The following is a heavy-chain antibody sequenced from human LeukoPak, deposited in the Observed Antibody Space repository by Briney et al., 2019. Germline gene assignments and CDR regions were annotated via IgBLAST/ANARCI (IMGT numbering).Heavy chain of an antibody. V-gene: IGHV3-30*04. CDR3: ARSDY. Sequence: GGSLRLSCAASGFTFSSYAMHWVRQAPGKGLVWVAVISYDGSNKYYADSVKGRFTISRDNSRNTLYLQMNSLRAEDTAVYYCARSDYWGQGTLVTVSS. J-gene: IGHJ4*02. CDR2: ISYDGSNK. CDR1: GFTFSSYA.